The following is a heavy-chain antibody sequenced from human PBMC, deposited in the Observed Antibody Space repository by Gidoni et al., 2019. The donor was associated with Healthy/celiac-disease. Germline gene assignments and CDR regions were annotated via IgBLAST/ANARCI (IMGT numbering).Heavy chain of an antibody. Sequence: QVQLQESGPGLVKPAQTLSLTGTVAGGSISSGSYYWSWIRQPAGKGLEWIGRIYTSGSTNYNPSLKSRVTISVDTSKNQFSLKLSSVTAADTAVYYCARDPTSRYYDILTGGAFDIWGQGTMVTVSS. D-gene: IGHD3-9*01. CDR2: IYTSGST. CDR1: GGSISSGSYY. J-gene: IGHJ3*02. V-gene: IGHV4-61*02. CDR3: ARDPTSRYYDILTGGAFDI.